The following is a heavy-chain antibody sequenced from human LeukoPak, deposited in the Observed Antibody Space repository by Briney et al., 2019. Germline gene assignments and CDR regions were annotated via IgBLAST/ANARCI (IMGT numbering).Heavy chain of an antibody. Sequence: SETLSLTCTVSGGFISSYYWSWIRQPPGKGLEWIGYIYYSGSPNYNPSLKSRVTISVDTSKNQFSLKLSSVTAADTALYYCARGSSAWGHNLDYWGQGTLVTVSS. CDR2: IYYSGSP. D-gene: IGHD6-19*01. CDR3: ARGSSAWGHNLDY. V-gene: IGHV4-59*01. CDR1: GGFISSYY. J-gene: IGHJ4*02.